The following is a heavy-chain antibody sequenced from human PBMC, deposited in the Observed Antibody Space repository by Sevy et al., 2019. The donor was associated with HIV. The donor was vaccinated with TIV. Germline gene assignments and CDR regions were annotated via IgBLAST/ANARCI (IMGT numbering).Heavy chain of an antibody. CDR2: IYRSGST. Sequence: SETLSLTCGVSGGSISSSSWWHWVRQPPGKGLECIEEIYRSGSTNYNPSLKSRVTISVDNSKNQFSLQLNSVTAADTAVYYCARWFDTPRGFDPWGQGTLVTVSS. J-gene: IGHJ5*02. CDR1: GGSISSSSW. V-gene: IGHV4-4*02. CDR3: ARWFDTPRGFDP. D-gene: IGHD3-10*01.